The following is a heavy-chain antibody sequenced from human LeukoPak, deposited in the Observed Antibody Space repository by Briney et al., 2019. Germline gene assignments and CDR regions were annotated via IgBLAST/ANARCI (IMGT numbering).Heavy chain of an antibody. J-gene: IGHJ4*02. D-gene: IGHD3-16*01. CDR3: ARGVVITFGGAADY. V-gene: IGHV4-59*01. Sequence: SETLSLTCTVSGDSISSFYWSWIRQPPGEGLEWIGYIYSSGSTNYNPSLKSRVTISVDTSKNRFSLKLSSVTAADTAVYYCARGVVITFGGAADYWGQGTLVTVSS. CDR2: IYSSGST. CDR1: GDSISSFY.